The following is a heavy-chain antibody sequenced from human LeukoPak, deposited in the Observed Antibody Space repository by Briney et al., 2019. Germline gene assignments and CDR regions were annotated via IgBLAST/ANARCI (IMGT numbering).Heavy chain of an antibody. CDR1: GYTFTSYG. V-gene: IGHV1-18*01. Sequence: GASVKVSCKASGYTFTSYGISWVRQAPGQGLEWMGWISAYNGNIDYAQKFQGRVTMTADTSTSTAYMELTSLRFDDTAVYYCARDVGISRFDYWGQGTLVTVSS. CDR2: ISAYNGNI. J-gene: IGHJ4*02. CDR3: ARDVGISRFDY. D-gene: IGHD7-27*01.